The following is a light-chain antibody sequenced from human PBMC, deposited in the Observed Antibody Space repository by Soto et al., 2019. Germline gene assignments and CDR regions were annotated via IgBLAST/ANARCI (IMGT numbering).Light chain of an antibody. CDR1: SSNIGGNS. CDR2: DDD. Sequence: QSVLTQPPSVSAAPGQKVTISCSGSSSNIGGNSVSWYQQLPGTAPKLLIYDDDKRPSGIPDRFSGSKSGTSATLGITGFRTGDEADYYCGSWDSSLSAYVFGKGTKLTVL. V-gene: IGLV1-51*01. CDR3: GSWDSSLSAYV. J-gene: IGLJ1*01.